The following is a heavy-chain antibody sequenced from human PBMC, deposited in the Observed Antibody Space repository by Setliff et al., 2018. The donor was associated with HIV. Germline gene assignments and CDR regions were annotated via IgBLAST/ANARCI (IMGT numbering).Heavy chain of an antibody. D-gene: IGHD1-26*01. J-gene: IGHJ4*02. V-gene: IGHV4-59*01. CDR1: GGSISSYY. Sequence: SETLSLTCTVPGGSISSYYWSWIRQPPGKGLEWIGYIYYSGSTNYNPSLKSRVTISVDTSKNQFSLKLSSVIAADTAVYYCARVSILGALRYFDYWGQGTLVTVSS. CDR2: IYYSGST. CDR3: ARVSILGALRYFDY.